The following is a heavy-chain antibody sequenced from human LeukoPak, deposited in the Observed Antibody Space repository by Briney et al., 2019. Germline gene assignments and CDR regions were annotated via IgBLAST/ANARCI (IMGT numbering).Heavy chain of an antibody. CDR2: ISWDGGST. V-gene: IGHV3-43D*04. CDR3: AKGYGSGTDDAFDI. D-gene: IGHD3-10*01. CDR1: GFTFDDYA. Sequence: GGSLRLSCAASGFTFDDYAMHWVRHAPGKGLEWVSLISWDGGSTYYADSVKGRFTISRDNSKNPLYLQMNSLRAEDTALYYCAKGYGSGTDDAFDIWGQGTMVTVSS. J-gene: IGHJ3*02.